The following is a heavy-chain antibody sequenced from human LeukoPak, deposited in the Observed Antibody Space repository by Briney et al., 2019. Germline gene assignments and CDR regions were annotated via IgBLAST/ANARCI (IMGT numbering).Heavy chain of an antibody. CDR2: IRYDGTNK. V-gene: IGHV3-30*02. J-gene: IGHJ4*02. D-gene: IGHD6-13*01. CDR3: AKDPQLESYFDY. Sequence: PGGSLRLSCAASGFTFSTYGMHWVRQAPGKGLEWVAFIRYDGTNKYYADSVKGRFTISRDNSKNTLYLQMNSLRAEDTAVYYCAKDPQLESYFDYWGQGTLVTVSS. CDR1: GFTFSTYG.